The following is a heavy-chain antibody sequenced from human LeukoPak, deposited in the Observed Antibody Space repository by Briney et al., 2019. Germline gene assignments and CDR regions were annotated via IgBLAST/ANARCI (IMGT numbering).Heavy chain of an antibody. CDR3: ARGGHFFDV. CDR1: GGSTSSYY. CDR2: IYTTGST. Sequence: SETLSLTCTVSGGSTSSYYWSWLRQPAGKGLECLGVIYTTGSTNYNPSLKSRVTVSRDTSKNQFSLKLTSVTAADTAVYYCARGGHFFDVWGKGTTVTVSS. J-gene: IGHJ6*03. V-gene: IGHV4-4*07. D-gene: IGHD3-16*01.